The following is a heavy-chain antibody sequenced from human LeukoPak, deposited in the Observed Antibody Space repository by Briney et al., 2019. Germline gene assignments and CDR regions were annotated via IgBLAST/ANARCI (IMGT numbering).Heavy chain of an antibody. CDR1: GFTFSIYA. CDR3: ATGCVGSPNCQTTGYDH. V-gene: IGHV3-23*01. CDR2: ISDSGRNT. D-gene: IGHD2-2*01. Sequence: PGGSLRLSCAASGFTFSIYATNWVRQAPGKGLEWVSGISDSGRNTYYSDSVKGRFTISRDNSESTVYLQMNSLTAEDTAQYYCATGCVGSPNCQTTGYDHLGQGTLVTVSS. J-gene: IGHJ4*02.